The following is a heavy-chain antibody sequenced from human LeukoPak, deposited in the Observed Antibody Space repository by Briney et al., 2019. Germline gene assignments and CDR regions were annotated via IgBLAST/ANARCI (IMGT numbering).Heavy chain of an antibody. J-gene: IGHJ4*02. Sequence: SETLSLTCTVSGGSISSHYWSWIRQPPGKGLEWIGYIYYSGSTNYNPSLKSRVTISVDTSKNQFSLKLSSVTAADTAVYYCARSRPEGDIDYWGQGTLVTVSS. CDR2: IYYSGST. V-gene: IGHV4-59*08. D-gene: IGHD1-14*01. CDR1: GGSISSHY. CDR3: ARSRPEGDIDY.